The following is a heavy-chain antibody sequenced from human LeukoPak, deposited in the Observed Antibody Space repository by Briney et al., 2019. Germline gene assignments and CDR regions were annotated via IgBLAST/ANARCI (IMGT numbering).Heavy chain of an antibody. CDR1: GFTFSDYY. CDR3: ARAPHYSNYGPYYYGMDV. CDR2: ISSSSSYT. V-gene: IGHV3-11*06. D-gene: IGHD4-11*01. Sequence: GGSLRLSCAAFGFTFSDYYMSWIRQAPGKGLEWVSYISSSSSYTNYADSVKGRFTISGDNAKNSLYLQMNSLRAEDTAVYYCARAPHYSNYGPYYYGMDVWGQGTTVTVSS. J-gene: IGHJ6*02.